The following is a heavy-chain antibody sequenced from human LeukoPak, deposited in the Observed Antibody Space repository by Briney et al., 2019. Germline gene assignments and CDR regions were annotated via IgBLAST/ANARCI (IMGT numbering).Heavy chain of an antibody. CDR3: GRLSSFAFDI. CDR2: ILHNGDST. J-gene: IGHJ3*02. D-gene: IGHD3-16*02. V-gene: IGHV3-23*01. Sequence: GGSLRLSCAASGFTCSTYVMSWVRQAPGKGLEWLSLILHNGDSTYYADSVKGRFTISRDNSKNTLYLQMNSLRAEDTAVYYCGRLSSFAFDIWGQGTMVTVSS. CDR1: GFTCSTYV.